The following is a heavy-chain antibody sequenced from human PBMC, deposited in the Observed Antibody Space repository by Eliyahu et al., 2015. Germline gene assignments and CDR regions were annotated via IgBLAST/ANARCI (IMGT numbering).Heavy chain of an antibody. CDR2: IIPIFGTA. D-gene: IGHD2-21*02. CDR3: ASADCGGDCQKDDAFDI. CDR1: GGXFSSXX. V-gene: IGHV1-69*01. J-gene: IGHJ3*02. Sequence: QVQLVQSGAEVKKPGSSVKVSCXASGGXFSSXXISWVRQXPGQGLGWMGGIIPIFGTANYAQKFQGRVTITADESTSTAYMELSSLRSEDTAVYYCASADCGGDCQKDDAFDIWGQGTMVTVSS.